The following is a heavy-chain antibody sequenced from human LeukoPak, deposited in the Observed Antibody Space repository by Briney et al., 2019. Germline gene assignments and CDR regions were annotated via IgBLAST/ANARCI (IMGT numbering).Heavy chain of an antibody. CDR3: ARLNAYSSSWYYFDS. V-gene: IGHV4-39*01. CDR2: LYYSGTT. CDR1: GGSISSSSYF. D-gene: IGHD6-13*01. J-gene: IGHJ4*02. Sequence: SETLSFTCTVSGGSISSSSYFWGWIRQPPGRGLEWIGTLYYSGTTSYNPSLQSRVTISVDTSKNQFSLKLSSVTAADTSIYYCARLNAYSSSWYYFDSWGQGTLVTVSS.